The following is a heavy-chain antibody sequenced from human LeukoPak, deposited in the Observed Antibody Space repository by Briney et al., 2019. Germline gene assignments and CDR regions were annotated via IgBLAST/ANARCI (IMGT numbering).Heavy chain of an antibody. CDR1: GDSVSSNSAA. J-gene: IGHJ5*02. CDR3: ARDRRNGLAVAGTRPNWFDP. V-gene: IGHV6-1*01. CDR2: TYYRSKWYN. D-gene: IGHD6-19*01. Sequence: PSQTLSLTCAISGDSVSSNSAAWNWIRLSPSRGLEWLGRTYYRSKWYNDYAVSVKSRITINPDTSKNQFSLQLASVTPEDTAVYFCARDRRNGLAVAGTRPNWFDPWGQGTLVTVSS.